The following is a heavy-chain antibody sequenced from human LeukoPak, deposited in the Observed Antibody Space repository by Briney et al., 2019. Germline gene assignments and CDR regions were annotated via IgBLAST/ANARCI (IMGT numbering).Heavy chain of an antibody. Sequence: GGPLRLSCAASGFTFSSYWMSWVRQAPGKGLEWVANIKQDGSEKYYVGSVKGRFTISRDNAKNSLYLQMNSLRAEDTAVYYCARSRADKTRMTTVTYFDYWGQGTLVTVSS. J-gene: IGHJ4*02. CDR2: IKQDGSEK. V-gene: IGHV3-7*01. CDR1: GFTFSSYW. CDR3: ARSRADKTRMTTVTYFDY. D-gene: IGHD4-17*01.